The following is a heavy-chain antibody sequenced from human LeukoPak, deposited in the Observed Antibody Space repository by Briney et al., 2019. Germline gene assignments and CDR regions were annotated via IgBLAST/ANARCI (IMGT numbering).Heavy chain of an antibody. D-gene: IGHD2-8*01. V-gene: IGHV4-30-4*01. CDR1: GGSISSGDYY. J-gene: IGHJ4*02. CDR2: IYYSGST. CDR3: ARQGMAPHEMYSN. Sequence: SETLSLTCTVSGGSISSGDYYWSWIRQPPGKGLEWIGYIYYSGSTYYNPSLKSRVTISVDTSKNQFSLKLSSVTAADTAVYYCARQGMAPHEMYSNWGQGTLVTVSS.